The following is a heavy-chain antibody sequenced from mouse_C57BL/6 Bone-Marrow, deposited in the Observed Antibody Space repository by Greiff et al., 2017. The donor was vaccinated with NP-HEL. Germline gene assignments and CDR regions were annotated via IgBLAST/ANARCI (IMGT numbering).Heavy chain of an antibody. CDR1: GFTFSSYA. CDR3: ARYAMDY. V-gene: IGHV5-4*01. Sequence: DVQLQESGGGLVKPGGSLKLSCAASGFTFSSYAMSWVRQTPEKRLEWVATISDGGSYTYYPDNVKGRFTISRDNAKNNLYLQMSHLKSEDTAMYYCARYAMDYWGQGTSVTVSS. CDR2: ISDGGSYT. J-gene: IGHJ4*01.